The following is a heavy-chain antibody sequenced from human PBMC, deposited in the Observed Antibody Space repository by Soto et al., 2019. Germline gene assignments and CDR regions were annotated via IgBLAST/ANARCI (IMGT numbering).Heavy chain of an antibody. Sequence: EMQLVESGGGLVQPGGSLRLSCAASGFTLSGHWIHWVRQAPGKGLEWVSRIDIDGRGTSYADSVKGRFTISTDNAKNTVYLQMNILRAEDTAVYYCATVFDFCGQGTLVTVSS. J-gene: IGHJ4*02. CDR1: GFTLSGHW. D-gene: IGHD4-17*01. CDR2: IDIDGRGT. V-gene: IGHV3-74*01. CDR3: ATVFDF.